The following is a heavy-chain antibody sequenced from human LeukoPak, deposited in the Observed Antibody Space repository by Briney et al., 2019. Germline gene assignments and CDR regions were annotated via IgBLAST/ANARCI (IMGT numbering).Heavy chain of an antibody. CDR1: GFTFNNYG. V-gene: IGHV3-30*03. J-gene: IGHJ4*02. CDR3: ARDPAPVVGATSYFDY. D-gene: IGHD1-26*01. Sequence: GGSLRLSCAASGFTFNNYGMHWVRQAPGKGLEWVAVISYDGSNKYYADSVKGRFTISRDNSKNTLYLQMNSLRAEDMAVYYCARDPAPVVGATSYFDYWGQGTLVTVSS. CDR2: ISYDGSNK.